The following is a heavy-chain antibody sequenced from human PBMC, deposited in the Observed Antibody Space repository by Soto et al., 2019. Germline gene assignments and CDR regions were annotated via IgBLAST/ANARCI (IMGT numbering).Heavy chain of an antibody. Sequence: SETLSLTCTVSGGSISSSSYYWGWIRQPPGKGLEWIGSIYYSGSTYYNPSLKSRVTISVDTSKNQFSLKLSSVTAADTAVYYCARLHGSGSYYKAYYYYGMDVWGQGTTVTVS. V-gene: IGHV4-39*01. D-gene: IGHD3-10*01. CDR1: GGSISSSSYY. J-gene: IGHJ6*02. CDR2: IYYSGST. CDR3: ARLHGSGSYYKAYYYYGMDV.